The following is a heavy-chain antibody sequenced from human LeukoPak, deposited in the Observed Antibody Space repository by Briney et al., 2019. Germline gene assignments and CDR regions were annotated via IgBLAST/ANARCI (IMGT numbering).Heavy chain of an antibody. Sequence: GGSLRLSCAASGFTFSSYAMSWVRQAPGKGLEWGSIISGSGGSTNYADSVKGRFTISRDNSKNTLYLQINSLRAEDTAVYYCAKPYYGSGSYYGFNYYAFDYWGQGTLVTVSS. V-gene: IGHV3-23*01. CDR3: AKPYYGSGSYYGFNYYAFDY. D-gene: IGHD3-10*01. J-gene: IGHJ4*02. CDR2: ISGSGGST. CDR1: GFTFSSYA.